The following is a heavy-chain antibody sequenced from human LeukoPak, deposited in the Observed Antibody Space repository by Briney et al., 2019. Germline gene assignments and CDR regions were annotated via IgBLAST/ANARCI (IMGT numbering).Heavy chain of an antibody. V-gene: IGHV3-9*01. Sequence: GRSLRLSCAASGFTFDDYAMHWVRQAPGKGLEWVSGISWNSGSIGYADSVKGRFTISRDNAKNSLYLQMNSLRAEDTALYYCAKDSIVGATDLLDYFDYWGQGTLVTVSS. D-gene: IGHD1-26*01. CDR2: ISWNSGSI. CDR3: AKDSIVGATDLLDYFDY. J-gene: IGHJ4*02. CDR1: GFTFDDYA.